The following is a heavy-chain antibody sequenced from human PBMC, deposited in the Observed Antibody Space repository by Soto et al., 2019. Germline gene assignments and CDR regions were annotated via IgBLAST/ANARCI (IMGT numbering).Heavy chain of an antibody. D-gene: IGHD1-20*01. CDR1: GFTFSKYD. CDR3: AKDRITGLFDY. V-gene: IGHV3-30*18. Sequence: WGSLRLSCAASGFTFSKYDMHWVRQAPGKGLEWVAVISSDGSNKYYADSVKGRFTISRDNSKNTLYLQMNSLRAEDTAVYYCAKDRITGLFDYWGQGTLVTVSS. J-gene: IGHJ4*02. CDR2: ISSDGSNK.